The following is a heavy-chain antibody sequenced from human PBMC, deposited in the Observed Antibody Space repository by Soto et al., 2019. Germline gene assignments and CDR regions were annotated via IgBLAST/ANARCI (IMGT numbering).Heavy chain of an antibody. D-gene: IGHD6-13*01. CDR1: GGSISSYY. J-gene: IGHJ3*02. V-gene: IGHV4-59*08. Sequence: SETLSLTCTVSGGSISSYYWSWIRQPPGKGLEWIGYIYYSGSTNYNPSLKSRVTISVDTSKNQFSLKLSSVTAADTALYYCASRYSSAFDIWAQGTMVTVSS. CDR2: IYYSGST. CDR3: ASRYSSAFDI.